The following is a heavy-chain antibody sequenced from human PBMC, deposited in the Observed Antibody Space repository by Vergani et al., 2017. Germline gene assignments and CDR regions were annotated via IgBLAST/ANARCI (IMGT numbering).Heavy chain of an antibody. V-gene: IGHV1-69*01. CDR3: ARGSQQLWKGRAYYFDY. J-gene: IGHJ4*02. D-gene: IGHD5-18*01. CDR1: GGTFSSYD. CDR2: IIPIFGTA. Sequence: QVQLVQSGAEVKKPGSSVKVSCKASGGTFSSYDISWVRQAPGQGLEWMGGIIPIFGTANYAQKFQGRVTITADESKSTAYMELSSLRSEDTAVYYCARGSQQLWKGRAYYFDYWGQGTLVTVSS.